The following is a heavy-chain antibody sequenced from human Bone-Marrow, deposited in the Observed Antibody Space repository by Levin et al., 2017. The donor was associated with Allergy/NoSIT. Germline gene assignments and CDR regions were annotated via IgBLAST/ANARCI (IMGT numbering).Heavy chain of an antibody. V-gene: IGHV1-69*11. CDR2: IIPVLGPA. D-gene: IGHD3-10*01. CDR3: ARDGSGPLQNNWFDP. CDR1: GFTFSSYA. J-gene: IGHJ5*02. Sequence: SVKVSCKASGFTFSSYAITWVRQAPGQGLEWMGRIIPVLGPANYAQKFQGRLTITADESTNTAYMELTSLRSDDTAVYFCARDGSGPLQNNWFDPWGQGSLVTVSS.